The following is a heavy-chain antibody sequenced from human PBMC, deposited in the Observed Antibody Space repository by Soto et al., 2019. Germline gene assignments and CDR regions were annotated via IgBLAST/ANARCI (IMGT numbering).Heavy chain of an antibody. CDR1: GFTFSSYW. CDR3: ARDPSSLWFGAPSGFDP. Sequence: GGSLRLSCAASGFTFSSYWMHWVRQAPGKGLVWVPRINSDGSSTSYADSVKGRFTISRDNAKNTLYLQMNSLRAEDTAVYYCARDPSSLWFGAPSGFDPWGQGTLVTVSS. V-gene: IGHV3-74*01. D-gene: IGHD3-10*01. J-gene: IGHJ5*02. CDR2: INSDGSST.